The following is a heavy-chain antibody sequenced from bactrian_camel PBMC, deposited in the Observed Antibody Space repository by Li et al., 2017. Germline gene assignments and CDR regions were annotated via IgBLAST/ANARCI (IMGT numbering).Heavy chain of an antibody. D-gene: IGHD5*01. CDR1: VNTVRHYC. J-gene: IGHJ4*01. V-gene: IGHV3S53*01. CDR2: LDSDGAT. Sequence: HVQLVESGGGSVQAGGSLRLSCVASVNTVRHYCMGWFRQAPGEEREGVGSLDSDGATNYVDSVMGRFTISKDSAENTLYLQMYNLKPEDTATYYCAAREDVLFGVCRSFQDYNYWGQGTQVTVSS. CDR3: AAREDVLFGVCRSFQDYNY.